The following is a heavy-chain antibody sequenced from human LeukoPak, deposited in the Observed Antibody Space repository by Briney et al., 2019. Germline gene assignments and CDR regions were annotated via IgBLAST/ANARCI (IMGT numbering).Heavy chain of an antibody. CDR1: GGSFSSSSYY. D-gene: IGHD2-21*02. J-gene: IGHJ3*02. V-gene: IGHV4-61*01. CDR2: IYYSGST. Sequence: SETLSLTCTVSGGSFSSSSYYWSWIRQPPGKGLEWIGYIYYSGSTNYSPSLKSRVTISVDTSKNQFSLKLNSVTAADTAIYFCARRRKVPAPRAGDAFDIWGQGTMVTVSS. CDR3: ARRRKVPAPRAGDAFDI.